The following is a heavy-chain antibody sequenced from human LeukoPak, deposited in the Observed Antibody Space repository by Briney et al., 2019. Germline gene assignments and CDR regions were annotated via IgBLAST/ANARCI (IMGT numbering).Heavy chain of an antibody. J-gene: IGHJ4*02. V-gene: IGHV3-21*01. D-gene: IGHD6-13*01. CDR2: ISSSSSYI. Sequence: GGSLRLSCAASGFTFSSYSMNWVRQAPGKGLEWVSSISSSSSYIYYADSVKGRFTISRDNAKNSLYLQMNSLRAEDTAMYYCARGQPGVAAAGNLDYWGQGTLVTVSS. CDR1: GFTFSSYS. CDR3: ARGQPGVAAAGNLDY.